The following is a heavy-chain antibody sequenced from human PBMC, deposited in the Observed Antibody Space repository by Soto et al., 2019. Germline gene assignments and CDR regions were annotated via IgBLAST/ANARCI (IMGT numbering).Heavy chain of an antibody. Sequence: GGSLRLSCAASGFTFSSYGMHWVRQAPGKGLEWVAVIWYDGSNKYYADSVKGRFTISRDNSKNTLYLQMNSLRAEDTAVYYCARDSEGYCSSTSCYGPENWGQGTLVTVSS. CDR1: GFTFSSYG. D-gene: IGHD2-2*01. V-gene: IGHV3-33*01. CDR3: ARDSEGYCSSTSCYGPEN. CDR2: IWYDGSNK. J-gene: IGHJ4*02.